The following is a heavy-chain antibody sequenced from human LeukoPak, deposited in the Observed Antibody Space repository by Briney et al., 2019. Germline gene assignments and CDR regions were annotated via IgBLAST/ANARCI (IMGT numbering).Heavy chain of an antibody. CDR1: EFTFSSYW. CDR2: ISTDGSST. CDR3: ARDFKEADP. Sequence: GGSLRLSCEDSEFTFSSYWMHWVRQAPGKGLVWVSRISTDGSSTSYADSVRGRFTISRDNARKTLYLQMNSVRAEDTAVYYCARDFKEADPWGQGTLVTVSS. V-gene: IGHV3-74*01. J-gene: IGHJ5*02.